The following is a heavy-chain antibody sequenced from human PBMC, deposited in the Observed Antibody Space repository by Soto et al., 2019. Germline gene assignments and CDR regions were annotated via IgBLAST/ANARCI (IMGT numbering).Heavy chain of an antibody. CDR1: GFTFSSYA. J-gene: IGHJ6*02. Sequence: GGSLRLSCAASGFTFSSYAMSWVRQAPGKGLEWVSAISGSGGSTYYADSVKGRFTISRDNSKNTLYLQMNSLRAEDTAVYYCAKDMASITIFGVVIAPSYYYGMDVWGQGTTVTVSS. V-gene: IGHV3-23*01. CDR3: AKDMASITIFGVVIAPSYYYGMDV. D-gene: IGHD3-3*01. CDR2: ISGSGGST.